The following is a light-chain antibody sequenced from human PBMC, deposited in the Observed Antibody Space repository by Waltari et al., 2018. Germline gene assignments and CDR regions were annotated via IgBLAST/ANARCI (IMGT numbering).Light chain of an antibody. V-gene: IGKV1-39*01. CDR2: DAS. Sequence: DLQMTQSPSSLSASVCDRVTLPCRASQCISTFLNWYQQKPGKAPTLRIYDASSLHSGVPSRFRGSGSGTDFTLTISSLQPEDFATYYCQQSYSSPPEYTFAQGTKLEIK. CDR1: QCISTF. J-gene: IGKJ2*01. CDR3: QQSYSSPPEYT.